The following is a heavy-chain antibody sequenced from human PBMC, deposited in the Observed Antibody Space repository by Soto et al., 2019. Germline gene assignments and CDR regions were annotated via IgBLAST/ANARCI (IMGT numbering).Heavy chain of an antibody. CDR1: GFTFSRYA. J-gene: IGHJ4*02. D-gene: IGHD6-19*01. V-gene: IGHV3-30-3*01. CDR3: AISGYTSGSLDY. Sequence: PGGSLRLSCAASGFTFSRYAMHWVRQAPGKGLEWVALISYDGSNKYYADSVKGRFTISRDNSKNTLYLQMNSLRAEDTAVYYCAISGYTSGSLDYWGQGTLLTVS. CDR2: ISYDGSNK.